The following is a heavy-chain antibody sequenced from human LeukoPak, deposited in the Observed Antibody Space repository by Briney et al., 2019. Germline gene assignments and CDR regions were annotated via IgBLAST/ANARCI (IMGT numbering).Heavy chain of an antibody. V-gene: IGHV4-61*02. CDR3: AREAVANDAFDI. CDR2: IYTSGST. CDR1: GGSISSGSYY. D-gene: IGHD5-12*01. J-gene: IGHJ3*02. Sequence: PSQTLSLTCTVSGGSISSGSYYWSWIRQPAGNGLEWIGRIYTSGSTNYNPSLKSRVTISVDTSKNQFSLKLSSVTAADTAVYYCAREAVANDAFDIWGQGTMVTVSS.